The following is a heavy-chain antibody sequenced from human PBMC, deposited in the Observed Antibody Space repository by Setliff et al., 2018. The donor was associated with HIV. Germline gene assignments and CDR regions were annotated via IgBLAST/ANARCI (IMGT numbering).Heavy chain of an antibody. J-gene: IGHJ3*01. Sequence: SETLSLTCSVSGSFDDSIWAWIRQPPGKGLEWIGFISSSGNTNYNPSLESPFTMSVDPANNQFSLKLNSVTAADTAMYYCAGEDGDYGFDLWGQGTLVTVSS. CDR2: ISSSGNT. CDR1: GSFDDSI. V-gene: IGHV4-59*01. CDR3: AGEDGDYGFDL.